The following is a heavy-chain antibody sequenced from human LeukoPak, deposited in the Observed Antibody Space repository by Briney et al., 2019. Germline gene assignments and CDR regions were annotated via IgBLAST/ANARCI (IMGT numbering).Heavy chain of an antibody. J-gene: IGHJ6*03. V-gene: IGHV4-39*01. CDR1: GGSVSSSSYY. D-gene: IGHD2-2*02. CDR3: ASSPVVVVPAAIITDYYYYYYMDV. Sequence: SETLSLTCTVSGGSVSSSSYYWGWIRQPPGKGLEWIGSIYYSGSTYYNPSLKSRVTISVDTSKNQFSLKLSSVTAADTAVYYCASSPVVVVPAAIITDYYYYYYMDVWGKGTTVTISS. CDR2: IYYSGST.